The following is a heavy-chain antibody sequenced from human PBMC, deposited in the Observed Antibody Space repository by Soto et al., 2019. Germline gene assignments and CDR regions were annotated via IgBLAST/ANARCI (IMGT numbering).Heavy chain of an antibody. CDR2: ISSSISYT. CDR1: GFTSSDYY. Sequence: GGSLRLSCAASGFTSSDYYMSWIRQAQGKGLEWVSYISSSISYTNYADSVKGRFTISRDNAKNSLYLKMNSLRAEDTAVYYCASLAVVVAWGQGTLVTVSS. J-gene: IGHJ5*02. V-gene: IGHV3-11*06. D-gene: IGHD2-15*01. CDR3: ASLAVVVA.